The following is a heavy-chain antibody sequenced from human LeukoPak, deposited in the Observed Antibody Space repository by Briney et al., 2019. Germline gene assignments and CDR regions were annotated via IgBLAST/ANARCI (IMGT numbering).Heavy chain of an antibody. CDR1: GFTFSSYA. Sequence: GGSLRLSCAASGFTFSSYAMSWVRQAPGKGLEWVSAISGSGGSTHYADSVKGRFTISRDNSKNTLYLQMNSLRAEDTAVYYCAKGFDYDFWSGYSDYWGQGTLVTVSS. J-gene: IGHJ4*02. V-gene: IGHV3-23*01. D-gene: IGHD3-3*01. CDR2: ISGSGGST. CDR3: AKGFDYDFWSGYSDY.